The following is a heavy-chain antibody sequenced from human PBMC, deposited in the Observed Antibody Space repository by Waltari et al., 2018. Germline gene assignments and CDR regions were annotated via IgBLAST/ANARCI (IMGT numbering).Heavy chain of an antibody. D-gene: IGHD1-26*01. Sequence: EVQLVESGGGLVKPGGSLRLSCSASGFSFRSYSMGWVRQAPGKGLEWISTIIRTSSYIFDTDSLRGRFAISRDNARDLLYLQMNSLRAEDTAVYYCARDPGSGRFFDYWGQGILVTVSS. V-gene: IGHV3-21*02. J-gene: IGHJ4*02. CDR3: ARDPGSGRFFDY. CDR2: IIRTSSYI. CDR1: GFSFRSYS.